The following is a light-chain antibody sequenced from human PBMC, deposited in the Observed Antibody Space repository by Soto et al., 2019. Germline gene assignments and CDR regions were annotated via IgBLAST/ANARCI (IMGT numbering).Light chain of an antibody. V-gene: IGLV2-14*01. J-gene: IGLJ3*02. CDR3: SSYTSSSTWV. Sequence: QSALTQPDSVSGSPGQSITISCTGTSSDVGGFNYVSWYQQHPGKAPKLMIYDVSNRPSGVSNRFSGSKSCNTASLTISGLQAEDEADYYCSSYTSSSTWVFGGGTKVTVL. CDR2: DVS. CDR1: SSDVGGFNY.